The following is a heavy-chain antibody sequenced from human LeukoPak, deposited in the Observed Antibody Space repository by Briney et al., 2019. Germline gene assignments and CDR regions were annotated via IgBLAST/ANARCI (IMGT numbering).Heavy chain of an antibody. D-gene: IGHD2-15*01. J-gene: IGHJ4*02. Sequence: ASVRVSCKASGYTFTSYYMHWVRQAPGRGLEWMGIINPSGGSTSYAQKFQGRVTMTRDTSTSTVYMELSSLRSEDTAVYYCARGGYCSGGSCYPFRLFDYWGQGTLVTVSS. CDR3: ARGGYCSGGSCYPFRLFDY. V-gene: IGHV1-46*01. CDR2: INPSGGST. CDR1: GYTFTSYY.